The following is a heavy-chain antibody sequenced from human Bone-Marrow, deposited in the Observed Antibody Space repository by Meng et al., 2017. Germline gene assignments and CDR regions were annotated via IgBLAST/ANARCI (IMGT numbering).Heavy chain of an antibody. CDR1: GFTFSDFG. CDR3: ARDRAIGAVALDY. Sequence: GGSLRLSCSASGFTFSDFGMHWVRQAPGKGLEWVAVVWHDGTNDNYADSVKGRFTISRDNSENTVYLQMNSLRDDDTAVYFCARDRAIGAVALDYWGPGTLVTVSS. J-gene: IGHJ4*02. D-gene: IGHD6-13*01. CDR2: VWHDGTND. V-gene: IGHV3-33*08.